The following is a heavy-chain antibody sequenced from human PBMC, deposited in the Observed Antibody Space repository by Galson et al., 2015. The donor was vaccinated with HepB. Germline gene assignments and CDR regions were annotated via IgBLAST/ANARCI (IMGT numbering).Heavy chain of an antibody. V-gene: IGHV1-18*01. D-gene: IGHD5-12*01. Sequence: SVKVSCKASGYTFSSYGFSWVRQAPGQGLEWMGWISAYNGNTNYAQKLQGRVTMTTDTSTSTAYMELRSLRSDDTAFYYCARDRGYSAYDYERGYYYYYMDVWGEGTTVTVS. CDR2: ISAYNGNT. CDR1: GYTFSSYG. CDR3: ARDRGYSAYDYERGYYYYYMDV. J-gene: IGHJ6*03.